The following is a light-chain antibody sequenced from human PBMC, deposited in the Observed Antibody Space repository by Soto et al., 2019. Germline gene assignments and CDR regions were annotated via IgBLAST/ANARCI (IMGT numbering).Light chain of an antibody. CDR2: DVS. CDR3: SSYTSSSTLYVV. J-gene: IGLJ2*01. V-gene: IGLV2-14*01. CDR1: SSDVGGYNY. Sequence: QSALTQPASVSGSPGQSITISCTGTSSDVGGYNYVSWYQQHPGKAPKLMIYDVSNRPSGVSNRFSGSKSGNTVSLTISGLQAEDESDYYCSSYTSSSTLYVVFGGGTKLTVL.